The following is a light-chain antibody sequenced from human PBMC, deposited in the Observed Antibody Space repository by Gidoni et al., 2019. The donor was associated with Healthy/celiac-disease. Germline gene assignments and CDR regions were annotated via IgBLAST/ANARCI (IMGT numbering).Light chain of an antibody. Sequence: EIVLTQSPGNLSLSPGESATLSCSASQSVSSNYLAWYQQKPGQAPRLLISGASSRATGIPYRFSGSGSGTDFTLTISRLEPEDFAVYYCQQYGSSPLTFGGGTKVEIK. CDR2: GAS. CDR3: QQYGSSPLT. CDR1: QSVSSNY. J-gene: IGKJ4*01. V-gene: IGKV3-20*01.